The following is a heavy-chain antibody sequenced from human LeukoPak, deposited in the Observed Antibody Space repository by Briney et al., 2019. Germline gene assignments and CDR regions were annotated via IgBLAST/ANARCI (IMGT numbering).Heavy chain of an antibody. D-gene: IGHD1-26*01. Sequence: GGSLRLSCAASGFIFSSYSMNWVRQAPGKGLEWLSYINRTSSPIFYADSVKGRFTISRDDPKDSLYLQMNSLRVEDKVVYYCVRGLIVGATNWFDSWGQGSLVTVSS. V-gene: IGHV3-48*01. CDR1: GFIFSSYS. CDR3: VRGLIVGATNWFDS. J-gene: IGHJ5*01. CDR2: INRTSSPI.